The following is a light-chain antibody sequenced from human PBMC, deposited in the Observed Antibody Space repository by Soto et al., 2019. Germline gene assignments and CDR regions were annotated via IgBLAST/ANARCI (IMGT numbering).Light chain of an antibody. CDR1: QSVSSSY. CDR3: QQYXSSLWT. CDR2: GAS. Sequence: EIVLTQSPGTLSLSPGERATLSCRASQSVSSSYLAWYQQKPGQAPRLLIYGASSRATGIPDRFSGSGSGTDFTLTISRLEPEDFAVYYCQQYXSSLWTFGQGTKV. J-gene: IGKJ1*01. V-gene: IGKV3-20*01.